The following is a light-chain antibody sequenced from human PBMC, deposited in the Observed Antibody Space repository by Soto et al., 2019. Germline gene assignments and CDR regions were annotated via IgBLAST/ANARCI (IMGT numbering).Light chain of an antibody. J-gene: IGKJ1*01. V-gene: IGKV3-15*01. CDR3: QQGKRSPRT. CDR1: QSVSSS. CDR2: AAS. Sequence: EFMLSQSPASLSVPQGERATLSCRASQSVSSSVAWYQQNPGQAPRLLIYAASSTASGIPARFSGSGSGTEFTLTISSLQAEDFANYYCQQGKRSPRTFGQGTKVDI.